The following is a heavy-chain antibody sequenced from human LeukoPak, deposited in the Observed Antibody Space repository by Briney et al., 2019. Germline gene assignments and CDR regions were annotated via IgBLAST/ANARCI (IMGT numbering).Heavy chain of an antibody. CDR3: ARVFGRNAYSSSSFDY. CDR2: INPNSGGT. J-gene: IGHJ4*02. CDR1: GYTFTGYY. Sequence: GASVKVSCKASGYTFTGYYMHWVRQAPGRGLEWMGWINPNSGGTNYAQKFQGRVTMTRDTSISTAYMELSRLRSDDTAVYYCARVFGRNAYSSSSFDYWGQGTLVTVSS. V-gene: IGHV1-2*02. D-gene: IGHD6-6*01.